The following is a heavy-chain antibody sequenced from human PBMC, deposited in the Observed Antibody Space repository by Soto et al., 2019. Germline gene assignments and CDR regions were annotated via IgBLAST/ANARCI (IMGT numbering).Heavy chain of an antibody. D-gene: IGHD2-15*01. CDR2: ISSSSSYI. Sequence: EVQLVESGGGLVKPGGSLRLSCAASGFTFSSYSMNWVRQAPGKGLEWVSSISSSSSYIYYADSVKGRFTISRDNAKNSLYLQMNSLRAEDTAVYYCARAAGGPTSGLFDYWGHGTLVTVSS. CDR3: ARAAGGPTSGLFDY. J-gene: IGHJ4*01. V-gene: IGHV3-21*01. CDR1: GFTFSSYS.